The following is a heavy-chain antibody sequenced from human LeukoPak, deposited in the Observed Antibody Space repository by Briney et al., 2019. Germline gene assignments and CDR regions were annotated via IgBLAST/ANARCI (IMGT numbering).Heavy chain of an antibody. Sequence: PGGSLRLSCAASGFTFDDYAMHWVRQAPGKGLEWVSGISWNSGRIGYADSVKGRFTISRDNAKNSLYLQMNSLRVEDTALYYCAKGPYGSGSYYEPERNWFDPWGQGTLVTVSS. V-gene: IGHV3-9*01. D-gene: IGHD3-10*01. J-gene: IGHJ5*02. CDR1: GFTFDDYA. CDR2: ISWNSGRI. CDR3: AKGPYGSGSYYEPERNWFDP.